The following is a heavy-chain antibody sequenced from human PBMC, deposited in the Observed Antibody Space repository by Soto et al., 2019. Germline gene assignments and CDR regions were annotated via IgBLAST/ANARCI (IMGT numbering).Heavy chain of an antibody. Sequence: QVQLQESGPGLVKPSETLSLTCTVSGGSISSYYWSWIRQPPGKGLEWIGYIYYSGSTNYNPSLKSRVPISGDTSKNQFSLQLSSVTAADTAVYYCARQSVGPYGSGSYFDYWGQGTLVTVSS. CDR2: IYYSGST. CDR1: GGSISSYY. V-gene: IGHV4-59*08. D-gene: IGHD3-10*01. J-gene: IGHJ4*02. CDR3: ARQSVGPYGSGSYFDY.